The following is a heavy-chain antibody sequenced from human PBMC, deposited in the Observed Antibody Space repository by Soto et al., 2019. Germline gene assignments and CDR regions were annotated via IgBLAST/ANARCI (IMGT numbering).Heavy chain of an antibody. J-gene: IGHJ6*02. D-gene: IGHD6-19*01. CDR1: GYSFTSYW. CDR3: ARVRKRYSSGWDYGMDV. Sequence: PGEALKISCKGSGYSFTSYWISWVRQMPGKGLEWMGRIDPSDSYTNYSPSFQGHVTISADKSISTAYLQWSSLKASDTAMYYCARVRKRYSSGWDYGMDVWGQGTTVTVSS. CDR2: IDPSDSYT. V-gene: IGHV5-10-1*01.